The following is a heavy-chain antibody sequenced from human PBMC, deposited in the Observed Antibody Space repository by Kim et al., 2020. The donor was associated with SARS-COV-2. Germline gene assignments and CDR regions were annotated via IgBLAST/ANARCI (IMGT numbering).Heavy chain of an antibody. Sequence: ASVKVSCKASGYTFTSYAMHWVRQAPGQRLEWMGWINAGNGNTKYSQKFQGRVIITRDTSASTAYMELSSLRSEDTAVYYCARSSRYFDWLYNDYWGQGTLVTVSS. CDR1: GYTFTSYA. V-gene: IGHV1-3*01. J-gene: IGHJ4*02. D-gene: IGHD3-9*01. CDR3: ARSSRYFDWLYNDY. CDR2: INAGNGNT.